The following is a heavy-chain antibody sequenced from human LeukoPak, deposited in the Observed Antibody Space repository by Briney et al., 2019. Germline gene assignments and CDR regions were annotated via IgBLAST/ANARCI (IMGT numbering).Heavy chain of an antibody. V-gene: IGHV3-7*01. J-gene: IGHJ3*02. Sequence: GGSLRLSCAASGFTFSSYWMSWVRQAPGKGLEWVANIKQDGSEKYYVDSVKGRFTISRDNAKNSLYLQMNSLRAEDTAVYYCARQYYYDSSGYSFNAFYIWGQGTMVTVSS. CDR3: ARQYYYDSSGYSFNAFYI. D-gene: IGHD3-22*01. CDR1: GFTFSSYW. CDR2: IKQDGSEK.